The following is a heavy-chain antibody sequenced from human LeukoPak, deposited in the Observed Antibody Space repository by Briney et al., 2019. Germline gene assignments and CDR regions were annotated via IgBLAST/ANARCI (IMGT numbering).Heavy chain of an antibody. CDR2: ISAYNGNT. V-gene: IGHV1-18*01. CDR3: ARDGVWFGELRSDYYYYGMDV. J-gene: IGHJ6*02. D-gene: IGHD3-10*01. Sequence: ASVKVSCKASGYTFTSYGISWVRQAPGQGLEWMGWISAYNGNTNYAQKLQGRVTMTTDTSTSTAYMELRSLRSDDTAVYYCARDGVWFGELRSDYYYYGMDVWGQGTTVTVSS. CDR1: GYTFTSYG.